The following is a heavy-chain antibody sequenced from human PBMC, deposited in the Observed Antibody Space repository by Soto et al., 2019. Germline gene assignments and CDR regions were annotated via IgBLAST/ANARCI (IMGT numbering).Heavy chain of an antibody. CDR3: ARDFPYSESSDSYFDY. D-gene: IGHD6-19*01. CDR1: GNSVSGNSAA. Sequence: PSVTLSRTCSISGNSVSGNSAAWYWIRQSPSRGLEWLGMSYDRSEWYCDYAVSVDSRTTVAPDPCKNQFYLDLKSVAHEDPAVYCCARDFPYSESSDSYFDYWREGVLETVS. CDR2: SYDRSEWYC. J-gene: IGHJ4*02. V-gene: IGHV6-1*01.